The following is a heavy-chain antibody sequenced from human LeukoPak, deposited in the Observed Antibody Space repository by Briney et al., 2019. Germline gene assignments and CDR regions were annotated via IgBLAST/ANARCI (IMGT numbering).Heavy chain of an antibody. CDR2: IYTSGST. Sequence: SETLSLTCTVSGGSISSYYWSWIRQPAGKGLEWIGRIYTSGSTNYNPSLKSRVTISVDTSKNQFSLKLSSVTAADTAVYYCARIRYYYGSGYYFDYWGQGTLVTVSS. D-gene: IGHD3-10*01. CDR3: ARIRYYYGSGYYFDY. CDR1: GGSISSYY. V-gene: IGHV4-4*07. J-gene: IGHJ4*02.